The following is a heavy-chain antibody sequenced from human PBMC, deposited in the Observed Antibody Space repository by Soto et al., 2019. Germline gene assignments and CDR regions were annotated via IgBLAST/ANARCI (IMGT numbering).Heavy chain of an antibody. CDR3: AKGIAARRRAYYYYYGMDV. CDR1: GGSFSGYY. CDR2: INHSGST. Sequence: WETLSLTCAVYGGSFSGYYWSWIRQPPVKVLEWTGEINHSGSTNYNPSLKSRVTISVDTSKNQFSLKLSSVTAADTAVYYCAKGIAARRRAYYYYYGMDVWGQGTTVTSP. D-gene: IGHD6-6*01. V-gene: IGHV4-34*01. J-gene: IGHJ6*02.